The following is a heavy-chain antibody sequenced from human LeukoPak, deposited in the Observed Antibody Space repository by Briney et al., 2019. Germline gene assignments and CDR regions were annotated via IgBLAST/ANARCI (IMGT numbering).Heavy chain of an antibody. J-gene: IGHJ4*02. CDR2: INPNSGGT. CDR1: GYTFTGYY. CDR3: ARGGDPIMITFGGVIVIGWDY. Sequence: ASVKVSCKASGYTFTGYYMHWVRQAPGQGLEWMGRINPNSGGTNYAQKFQGRVTMTRDTSISTAYMELSRLRSDDTAVYHCARGGDPIMITFGGVIVIGWDYWGQGTLVTVSS. D-gene: IGHD3-16*02. V-gene: IGHV1-2*06.